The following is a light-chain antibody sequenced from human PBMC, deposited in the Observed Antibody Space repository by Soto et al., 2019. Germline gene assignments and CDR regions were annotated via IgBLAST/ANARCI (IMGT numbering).Light chain of an antibody. CDR1: QSFRGL. Sequence: EVVLTQSPVTLSLSPGERATLSCRASQSFRGLLAWYQQKPGQAPRLLIYDAYNRATGIPPRFSGSGSGTDFTLTISSLEPEDSAVYYCQQRHMWPITFGQGTRWEIK. CDR3: QQRHMWPIT. CDR2: DAY. V-gene: IGKV3-11*01. J-gene: IGKJ5*01.